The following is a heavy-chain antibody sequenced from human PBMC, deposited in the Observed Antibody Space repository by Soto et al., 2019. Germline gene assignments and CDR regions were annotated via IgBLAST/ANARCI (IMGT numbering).Heavy chain of an antibody. CDR3: ARDMPLEPGGTREGYYYGMDV. V-gene: IGHV1-18*01. Sequence: ASVKVSCKASGYTFTSYGISWVRQAPGQGLEWMGWISAYNGNTNYAQKLQGRVTMTTDTSTSTAYMELRSLRSDDTAVYYCARDMPLEPGGTREGYYYGMDVWGQGTTVTVSS. D-gene: IGHD2-2*01. CDR2: ISAYNGNT. J-gene: IGHJ6*02. CDR1: GYTFTSYG.